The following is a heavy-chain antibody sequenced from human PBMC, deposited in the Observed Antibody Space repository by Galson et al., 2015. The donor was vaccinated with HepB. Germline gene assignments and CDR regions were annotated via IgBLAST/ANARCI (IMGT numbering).Heavy chain of an antibody. D-gene: IGHD2-2*01. CDR2: ISSVNTYI. Sequence: SLRLSCAAYGFSFSDYYMTWIRQAPGKGLEWISYISSVNTYIKYADSVKGRFTISRDNAKNSLYLQLNSLRAEDTAVYYCARVLGYCSSTSCYEGNFDSWGQGTLVTVSS. J-gene: IGHJ4*02. CDR1: GFSFSDYY. CDR3: ARVLGYCSSTSCYEGNFDS. V-gene: IGHV3-11*05.